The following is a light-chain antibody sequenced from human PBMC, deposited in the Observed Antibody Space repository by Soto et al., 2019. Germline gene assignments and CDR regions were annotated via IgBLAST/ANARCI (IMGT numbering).Light chain of an antibody. CDR3: QKYNSAPWT. Sequence: DIQMTQSPSSLSASVGDRVTITCRARQGISNYLAWYQQKPGKVPKLLIYAASTLQAGVPSRVSGSGSGTDFTRTISSLQPEDVATYYCQKYNSAPWTFGQGTKVEIK. CDR2: AAS. J-gene: IGKJ1*01. CDR1: QGISNY. V-gene: IGKV1-27*01.